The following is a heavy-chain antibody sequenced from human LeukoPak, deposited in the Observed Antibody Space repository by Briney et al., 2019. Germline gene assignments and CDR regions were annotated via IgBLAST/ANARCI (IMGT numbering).Heavy chain of an antibody. CDR2: ISSSSSYI. CDR1: GFTFSSYS. Sequence: GGSLRLSCAASGFTFSSYSMNWVRQAPGKGLEWVSSISSSSSYIYYADSVKGRFTISRDNAKNSLYLQMNSLRAEDTAVYYCARGGSSGREIAVAGTVDFDYWGQGTLVTVSS. J-gene: IGHJ4*02. V-gene: IGHV3-21*01. D-gene: IGHD6-19*01. CDR3: ARGGSSGREIAVAGTVDFDY.